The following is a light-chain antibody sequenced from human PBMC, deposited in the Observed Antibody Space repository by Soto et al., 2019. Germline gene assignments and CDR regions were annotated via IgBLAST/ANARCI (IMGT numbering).Light chain of an antibody. V-gene: IGLV2-23*02. Sequence: QSVLTQPASVSGSPGQSITISCTVTSSDVGSHNLVSWYQQHPDKAPKLIIYEVNERPSGVSSRFSGSKSGNTASLTVSGLQPDDEADYHCCSFAGSNPFPYVFGAGTKVTVL. CDR2: EVN. J-gene: IGLJ1*01. CDR3: CSFAGSNPFPYV. CDR1: SSDVGSHNL.